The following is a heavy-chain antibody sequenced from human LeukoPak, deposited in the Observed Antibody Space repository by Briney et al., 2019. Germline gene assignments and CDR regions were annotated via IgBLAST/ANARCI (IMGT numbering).Heavy chain of an antibody. CDR2: IYTSGST. D-gene: IGHD1-1*01. CDR1: GGSFSGYY. CDR3: ARGRRYGY. J-gene: IGHJ4*02. V-gene: IGHV4-59*10. Sequence: SETLSLTCAVYGGSFSGYYWSWLRQPAGKGLEWIGRIYTSGSTNYNPSLKSRVTISVDTSKNQFSLKLSSVTAADTAVYYCARGRRYGYWGQGTLVTVSS.